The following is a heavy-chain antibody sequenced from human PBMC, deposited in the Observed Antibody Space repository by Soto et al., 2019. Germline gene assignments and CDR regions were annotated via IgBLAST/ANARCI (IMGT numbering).Heavy chain of an antibody. CDR1: GFTFSGSA. Sequence: EVQLVESGGGLVQPGGSLKLSCAASGFTFSGSAMHWVRQASGKGLEWVGRIRSKANSYATAYAESVKGRFTISRDDSKNTAYLQMNSLKTEDTAVYYCTRDSRGWPDWGQGTLVTVSS. CDR2: IRSKANSYAT. D-gene: IGHD6-19*01. V-gene: IGHV3-73*02. CDR3: TRDSRGWPD. J-gene: IGHJ4*02.